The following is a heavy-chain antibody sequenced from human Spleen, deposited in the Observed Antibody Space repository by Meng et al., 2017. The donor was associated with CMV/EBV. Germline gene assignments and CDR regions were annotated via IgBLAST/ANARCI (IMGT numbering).Heavy chain of an antibody. Sequence: ASVKVSCKASGYTFTSYGISWVRQAPGQGLEWMGWISAYNGNTNYAQKLQGRVTMTTDTSTSTAYMGLRSLRPDDTAIYYCARGSVVVVAASSFDYWGQGTLVTVSS. J-gene: IGHJ4*02. V-gene: IGHV1-18*01. CDR3: ARGSVVVVAASSFDY. CDR2: ISAYNGNT. CDR1: GYTFTSYG. D-gene: IGHD2-15*01.